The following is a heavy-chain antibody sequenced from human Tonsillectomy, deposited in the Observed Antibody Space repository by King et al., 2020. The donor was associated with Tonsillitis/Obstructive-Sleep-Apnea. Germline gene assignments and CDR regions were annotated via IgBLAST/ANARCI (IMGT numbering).Heavy chain of an antibody. Sequence: VQLVESGGGLVEPGRSLRLSCAASGFTFDDYAMHWVRQAPGKGLEWVSGISWNSGSIDYADSVKGRFTISRDNAKNSLYLQMNSLRAEDTDLYYCARGPFGSGALFFDYWGQGSLVTVSS. CDR2: ISWNSGSI. CDR3: ARGPFGSGALFFDY. D-gene: IGHD3-10*01. J-gene: IGHJ4*02. CDR1: GFTFDDYA. V-gene: IGHV3-9*01.